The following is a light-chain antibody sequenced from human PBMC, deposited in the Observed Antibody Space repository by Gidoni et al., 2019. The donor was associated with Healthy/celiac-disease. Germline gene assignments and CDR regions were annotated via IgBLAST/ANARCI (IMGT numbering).Light chain of an antibody. CDR1: SSDVWSYNL. J-gene: IGLJ2*01. Sequence: QSPLTHPASLSGFPGQSITISCTGTSSDVWSYNLVSWYQQHPGKAPKLMIYERSKRPSGVSNRFSGSKSGNTASLTISGLQAEDEADYYCCSYAGSSTFDVVFGGGTKLTVL. CDR2: ERS. CDR3: CSYAGSSTFDVV. V-gene: IGLV2-23*03.